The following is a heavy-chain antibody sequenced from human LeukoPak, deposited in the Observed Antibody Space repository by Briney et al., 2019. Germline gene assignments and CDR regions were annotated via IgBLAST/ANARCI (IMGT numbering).Heavy chain of an antibody. D-gene: IGHD1-1*01. CDR2: IGTDGNGI. CDR3: ARAGETGNINWFDP. J-gene: IGHJ5*02. CDR1: GFTFSSYW. V-gene: IGHV3-74*01. Sequence: NPGGSLRLSCAASGFTFSSYWMHWVRQAPGKGLVWVSRIGTDGNGISYADSVKGRFTISRDNAKNTLYLQMNSLRAEDTAVYYCARAGETGNINWFDPWGQGTLVTVSS.